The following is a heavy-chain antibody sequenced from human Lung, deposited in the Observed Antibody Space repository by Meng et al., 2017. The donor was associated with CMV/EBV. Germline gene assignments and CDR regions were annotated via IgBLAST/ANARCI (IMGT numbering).Heavy chain of an antibody. V-gene: IGHV3-21*01. D-gene: IGHD4-17*01. J-gene: IGHJ4*02. CDR3: ARAGTTVTFFDH. CDR1: GFAFRSYS. CDR2: ISSSVSDV. Sequence: GGSLRLSCAASGFAFRSYSMNWVRQPPGKGLEWVASISSSVSDVYSADSVKGRFIISRDNGRDSLYLQMNSLRAEDTGVYYCARAGTTVTFFDHWGPGTAVTVSS.